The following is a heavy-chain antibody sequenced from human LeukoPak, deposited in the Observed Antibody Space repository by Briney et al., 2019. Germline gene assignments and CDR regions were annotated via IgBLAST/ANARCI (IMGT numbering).Heavy chain of an antibody. V-gene: IGHV1-69*05. CDR2: IIPIFGTA. D-gene: IGHD3-22*01. J-gene: IGHJ4*02. CDR1: GYTFTGYY. CDR3: ARGRYYDSSVYLDY. Sequence: ASVKVSCKASGYTFTGYYMHWVRQAPGQGLEWMGRIIPIFGTANYAQKFQGRVTITTDESTSTAYMELSSLRSEDTAVYYCARGRYYDSSVYLDYWGQGTLVTVSS.